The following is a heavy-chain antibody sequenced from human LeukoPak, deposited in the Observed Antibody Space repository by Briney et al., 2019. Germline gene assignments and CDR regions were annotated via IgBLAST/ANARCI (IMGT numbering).Heavy chain of an antibody. CDR1: GFTFSSYW. Sequence: HPGGSLRLSCAASGFTFSSYWMSWVRQAPGKGLEWVANIKQDGSEKYYVDSVKGRFTISRDNAKNSLYLQMNSLRAEDTAVYYCARVDSTVTLPKDAFDIWGQGTMVTVSS. CDR2: IKQDGSEK. J-gene: IGHJ3*02. CDR3: ARVDSTVTLPKDAFDI. D-gene: IGHD4-17*01. V-gene: IGHV3-7*01.